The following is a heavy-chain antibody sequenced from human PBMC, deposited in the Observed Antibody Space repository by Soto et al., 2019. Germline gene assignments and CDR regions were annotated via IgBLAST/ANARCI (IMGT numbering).Heavy chain of an antibody. J-gene: IGHJ4*02. CDR1: GFTVSSNY. V-gene: IGHV3-53*01. Sequence: PGGSLRLSCAASGFTVSSNYMSWVRQAPGKGLEWVSVIYTSDNAYYAGSVKGRFTISRDNSKNTLYLQMNSLRAEDTAVYYCVRGASCSSVSCYAPSFAYWGQGTLVTVSS. CDR3: VRGASCSSVSCYAPSFAY. CDR2: IYTSDNA. D-gene: IGHD2-2*01.